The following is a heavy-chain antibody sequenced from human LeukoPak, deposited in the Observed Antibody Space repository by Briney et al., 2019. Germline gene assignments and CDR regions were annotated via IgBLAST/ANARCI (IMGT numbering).Heavy chain of an antibody. V-gene: IGHV3-30*18. CDR3: AKDDSGIQLWSTFFDY. D-gene: IGHD5-18*01. CDR2: ISYDGSNK. J-gene: IGHJ4*02. Sequence: GGSLRLSCAASGFTFSSYGMHWVRQAPGKGLEWVAVISYDGSNKYYADSVKGRFTISRDNSKNTLYLQMNSLRAEDTAVYYCAKDDSGIQLWSTFFDYWGQGTLVTVSS. CDR1: GFTFSSYG.